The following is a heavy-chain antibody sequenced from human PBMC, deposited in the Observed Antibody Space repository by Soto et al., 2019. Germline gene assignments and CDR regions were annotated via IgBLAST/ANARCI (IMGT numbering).Heavy chain of an antibody. J-gene: IGHJ3*02. V-gene: IGHV3-23*01. Sequence: GGSLRLSCASFGFTFSIYAMIFVLHAPVEVLYLVSAISGSGGSTYYADSVKGRFTISRDNSKNTLYLQMNSLRAEDTAVYYCARVHREIITMIVVALDAFDIWGQGTMVTVSS. CDR3: ARVHREIITMIVVALDAFDI. CDR1: GFTFSIYA. D-gene: IGHD3-22*01. CDR2: ISGSGGST.